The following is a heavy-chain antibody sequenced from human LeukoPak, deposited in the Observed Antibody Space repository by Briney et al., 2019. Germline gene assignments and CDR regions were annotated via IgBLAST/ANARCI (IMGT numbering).Heavy chain of an antibody. CDR2: IYYSGST. J-gene: IGHJ3*02. CDR3: ARAIMTTVTTAFDI. V-gene: IGHV4-59*01. Sequence: PSETLSLTCTVSGGSISSYYWSWIRQPPGKGLEWIGYIYYSGSTNYNPSLKSRVTISVDTSKNQFSLKLSSVTAADTAVYYCARAIMTTVTTAFDIWGQGTMVTVSS. D-gene: IGHD4-17*01. CDR1: GGSISSYY.